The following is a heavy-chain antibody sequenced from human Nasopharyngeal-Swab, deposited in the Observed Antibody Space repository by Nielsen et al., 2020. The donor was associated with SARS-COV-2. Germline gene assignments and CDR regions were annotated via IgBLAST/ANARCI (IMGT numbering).Heavy chain of an antibody. Sequence: GESLKIYCAASGFTFSDYYMSWIRQAPGKGLEWVSYICSSGSTIYYADSVKGRFTISRDNAKNSLYLQMNSLRAEDTAVYYCGNFDYSISPAGYLGQGTLVTVSS. J-gene: IGHJ4*02. V-gene: IGHV3-11*01. CDR2: ICSSGSTI. CDR1: GFTFSDYY. CDR3: GNFDYSISPAGY. D-gene: IGHD6-6*01.